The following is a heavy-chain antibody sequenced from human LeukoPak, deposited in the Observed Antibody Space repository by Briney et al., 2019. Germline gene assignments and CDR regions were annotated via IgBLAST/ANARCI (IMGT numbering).Heavy chain of an antibody. J-gene: IGHJ4*02. CDR1: GFTFSSYA. D-gene: IGHD1-26*01. V-gene: IGHV3-30-3*01. CDR2: ISYDGSNK. CDR3: ARGGQWELLASGVY. Sequence: PGGSLRLSCAASGFTFSSYAMHWVRQAPGKGLEWVAVISYDGSNKYYADSVKGRFTISRDNSKNTLYLQMNSLRAEDTAVYYCARGGQWELLASGVYWGQGTLVTVSS.